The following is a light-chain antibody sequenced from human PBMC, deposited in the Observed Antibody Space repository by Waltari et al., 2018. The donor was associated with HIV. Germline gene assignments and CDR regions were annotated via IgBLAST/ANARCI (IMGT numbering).Light chain of an antibody. CDR3: TSYTSTPITSGVV. V-gene: IGLV2-14*03. CDR2: DVS. Sequence: QSALIQPASVSGSPGQSITISCPGTNSDVVIHDSTYVSWYQRHPGKVPKLLIYDVSNRPSGVSNRFSGSKSGSTASLTISGLQVEDEADYFCTSYTSTPITSGVVFGGGTTVTVL. CDR1: NSDVVIHDSTY. J-gene: IGLJ2*01.